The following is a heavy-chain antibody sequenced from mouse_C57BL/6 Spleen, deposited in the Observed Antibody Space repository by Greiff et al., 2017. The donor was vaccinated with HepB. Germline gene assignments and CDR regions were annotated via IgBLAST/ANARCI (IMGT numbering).Heavy chain of an antibody. J-gene: IGHJ2*01. CDR2: INPNNGGT. CDR1: GYTFTDYY. Sequence: VQLQQSGPELVKPGASVKISCKASGYTFTDYYMNWVKQSHGKSLEWIGDINPNNGGTSYNQKFKGKATLTVDKSSSTAYMELRSLTSEDSAVYYCARREWYYFDYWGQGTTLTVSS. CDR3: ARREWYYFDY. V-gene: IGHV1-26*01. D-gene: IGHD1-1*02.